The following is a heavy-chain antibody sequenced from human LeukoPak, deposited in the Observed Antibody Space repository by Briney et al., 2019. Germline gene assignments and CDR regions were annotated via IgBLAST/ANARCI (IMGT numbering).Heavy chain of an antibody. CDR3: ASGTIDEGAIEITATDGDAFDI. V-gene: IGHV4-38-2*02. CDR2: IYHSGST. J-gene: IGHJ3*02. CDR1: GYSISSGYY. Sequence: PSETLSLTCTVSGYSISSGYYWGWIRQPPGKGLEWIGSIYHSGSTYYNPSLKSRVTISVDTSKNQFSLKLSSVTAADTAVYYCASGTIDEGAIEITATDGDAFDIWGQGTMVTVSS. D-gene: IGHD1-26*01.